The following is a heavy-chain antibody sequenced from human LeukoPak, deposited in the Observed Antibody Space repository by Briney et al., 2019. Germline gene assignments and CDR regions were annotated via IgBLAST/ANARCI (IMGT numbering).Heavy chain of an antibody. CDR2: MNPNSGNT. Sequence: ASVKVSCKASGYTFTSYDINWVRQATGQGLEWMGWMNPNSGNTGYAQKFQGRVTMTRNTSISTAYMELSSLRSEDTAVYYCASEPYLVVPAASDYYYYYGMDVWGQGTTVTVSS. D-gene: IGHD2-2*01. J-gene: IGHJ6*02. CDR3: ASEPYLVVPAASDYYYYYGMDV. V-gene: IGHV1-8*01. CDR1: GYTFTSYD.